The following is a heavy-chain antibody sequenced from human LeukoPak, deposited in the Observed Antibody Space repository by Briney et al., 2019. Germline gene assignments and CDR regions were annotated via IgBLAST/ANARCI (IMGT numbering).Heavy chain of an antibody. J-gene: IGHJ4*02. Sequence: SETLSLTCTVSGGSISSGGYYWSWIRQHPGKGLEWIGYIYYSGSTYYNPSLKSRVTISVDTSKNQFSLKLSSVTAADTAVYYCARRCSGGSCCDYWGQGTLVTVSS. V-gene: IGHV4-31*03. D-gene: IGHD2-15*01. CDR1: GGSISSGGYY. CDR2: IYYSGST. CDR3: ARRCSGGSCCDY.